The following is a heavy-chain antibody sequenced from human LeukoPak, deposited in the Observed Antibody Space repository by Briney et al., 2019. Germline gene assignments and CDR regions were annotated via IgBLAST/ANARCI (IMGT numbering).Heavy chain of an antibody. D-gene: IGHD6-13*01. Sequence: RASVKVSCKASGYTFTGYYMHWVRQAPGQGLEWMGWINPNSGGTNYAQKFQGWVTMTRDTSISTAYMELSRLRSDDTAVYYCARDPPAAAGSIFDYWGQGTLVTVSS. J-gene: IGHJ4*02. CDR2: INPNSGGT. CDR1: GYTFTGYY. CDR3: ARDPPAAAGSIFDY. V-gene: IGHV1-2*04.